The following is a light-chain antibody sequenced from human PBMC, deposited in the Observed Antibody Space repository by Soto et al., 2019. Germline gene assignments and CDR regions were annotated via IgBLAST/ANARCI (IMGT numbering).Light chain of an antibody. Sequence: AIRMTQSPSSFSASTGDRVTITCRASQGISSYLAWYQQKPGKAPKLLIYAASTLQSGVPSRFSGSGSGTDFTFTISCLQSEDFATYYCQQYYSYPLFTFGPGTKVDIK. V-gene: IGKV1-8*01. CDR2: AAS. CDR3: QQYYSYPLFT. CDR1: QGISSY. J-gene: IGKJ3*01.